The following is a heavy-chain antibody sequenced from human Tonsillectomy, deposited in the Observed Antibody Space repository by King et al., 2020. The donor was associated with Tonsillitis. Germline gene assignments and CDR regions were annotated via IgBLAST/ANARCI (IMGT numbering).Heavy chain of an antibody. Sequence: VQLVESGGGVVQPGGSLRLSCAASGFTFDDYSMHWVRQPPGKSLEWVSVISGDGDNIYYADSVKGRFTISRDNSKNSLYLQMNSLRTEDTALYFCAKDTERGWWVAFDVWGQGTMVTVSS. CDR2: ISGDGDNI. D-gene: IGHD2-15*01. V-gene: IGHV3-43*02. J-gene: IGHJ3*01. CDR3: AKDTERGWWVAFDV. CDR1: GFTFDDYS.